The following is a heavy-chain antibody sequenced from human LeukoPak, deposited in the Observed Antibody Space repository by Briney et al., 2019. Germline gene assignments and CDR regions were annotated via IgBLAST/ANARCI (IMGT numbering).Heavy chain of an antibody. J-gene: IGHJ4*02. V-gene: IGHV3-9*01. CDR1: GFTFDDYA. CDR2: ISWNSGSI. Sequence: PGGSLRLSXAASGFTFDDYAMHWVRQAPGKGLEWVSGISWNSGSICYADSVKGRFTISRDNAKNSLYLQMNSLRAEDTAVYYCAREFGGSASGAGYWGQGTLVTVSS. CDR3: AREFGGSASGAGY. D-gene: IGHD3-10*01.